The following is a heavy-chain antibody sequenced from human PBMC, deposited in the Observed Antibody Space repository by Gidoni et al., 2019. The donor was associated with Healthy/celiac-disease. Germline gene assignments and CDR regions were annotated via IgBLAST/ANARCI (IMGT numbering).Heavy chain of an antibody. Sequence: QLQLQESGPGLVKHSETLSLTCTVPGGSISSSSYYWGWIRQPPGKGLEWIGSIYYSGSTYYNPSLKSRVTISVDTSKNQFSLKLSSVTAADTAVYYCARHEVGYTPFDYWGQGTLVTVSS. CDR2: IYYSGST. D-gene: IGHD5-12*01. CDR1: GGSISSSSYY. J-gene: IGHJ4*02. CDR3: ARHEVGYTPFDY. V-gene: IGHV4-39*01.